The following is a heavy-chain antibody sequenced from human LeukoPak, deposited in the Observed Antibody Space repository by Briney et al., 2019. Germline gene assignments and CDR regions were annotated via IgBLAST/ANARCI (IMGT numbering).Heavy chain of an antibody. J-gene: IGHJ6*03. CDR3: ARDPHGSADYYYYYMDV. V-gene: IGHV3-30*01. CDR2: ISYDGSNK. D-gene: IGHD3-10*01. CDR1: GFTLSNSW. Sequence: GGSLRLSCAGSGFTLSNSWMGWVRQAPGKGLEWVAVISYDGSNKYYADSVKGRFTISRDNSKNTLYLQMNSLRAEDTAVYYCARDPHGSADYYYYYMDVWGKGTTVTVSS.